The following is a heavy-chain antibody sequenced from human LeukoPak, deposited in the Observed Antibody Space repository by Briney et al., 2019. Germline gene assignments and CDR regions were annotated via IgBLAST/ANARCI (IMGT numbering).Heavy chain of an antibody. CDR2: MQYSGST. J-gene: IGHJ3*02. V-gene: IGHV4-59*01. D-gene: IGHD4-17*01. CDR1: GGSISSYY. Sequence: SETLSLTCTVSGGSISSYYLSWIRQPPGKRLEWIGYMQYSGSTNYNPSLKSRVTLSVDTSKNQMSLNLSSVTAADTAVYYCARHSGDYDGVFDIWGQGTMVTVSS. CDR3: ARHSGDYDGVFDI.